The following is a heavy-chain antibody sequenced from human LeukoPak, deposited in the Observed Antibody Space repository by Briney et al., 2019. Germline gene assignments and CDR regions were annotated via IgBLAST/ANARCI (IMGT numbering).Heavy chain of an antibody. CDR3: ARGATSDYYDSSGYYPLGY. CDR1: GFTFSSYA. D-gene: IGHD3-22*01. J-gene: IGHJ4*02. CDR2: IKQDGSEK. V-gene: IGHV3-7*01. Sequence: GGSLRLSCAASGFTFSSYAMSWVRQAPGKGLEWVANIKQDGSEKYYVDSVKGRFTISRDNAKNSLYLQMNSLRAEDTAVYYCARGATSDYYDSSGYYPLGYWGQGTLVTVSS.